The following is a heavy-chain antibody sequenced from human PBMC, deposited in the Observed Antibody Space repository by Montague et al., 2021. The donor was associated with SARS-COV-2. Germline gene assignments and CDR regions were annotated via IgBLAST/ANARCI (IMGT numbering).Heavy chain of an antibody. CDR3: AREPRIARIYSGFVDAFDV. V-gene: IGHV3-33*01. Sequence: SLRPSCAASGFSLSSYDMHWVRQAPGKGLACVAVIWSDGSKIYYAESVKGRFIISRDNSENTVFLQMNSLRAEDTAVYYCAREPRIARIYSGFVDAFDVWGQGTMVTVS. CDR1: GFSLSSYD. CDR2: IWSDGSKI. J-gene: IGHJ3*01. D-gene: IGHD5-12*01.